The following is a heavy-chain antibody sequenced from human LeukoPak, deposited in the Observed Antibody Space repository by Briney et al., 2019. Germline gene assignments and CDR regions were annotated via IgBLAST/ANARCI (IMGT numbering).Heavy chain of an antibody. J-gene: IGHJ6*03. V-gene: IGHV6-1*01. CDR2: TYYRSKWYY. CDR1: GDSVSSSSAA. CDR3: ARDAEIAGYGSGRGKTAYYYYYYMDV. D-gene: IGHD3-10*01. Sequence: SQTLSLTCAISGDSVSSSSAAWNWIRQSPSRGLEWLGRTYYRSKWYYDYAVSVKSRITINPDTSKNQFSLQLNSVTPEDTAVYYCARDAEIAGYGSGRGKTAYYYYYYMDVWGKGTTVTVSS.